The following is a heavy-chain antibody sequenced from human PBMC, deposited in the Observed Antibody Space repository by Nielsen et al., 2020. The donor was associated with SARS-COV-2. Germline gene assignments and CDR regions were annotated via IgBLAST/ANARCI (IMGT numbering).Heavy chain of an antibody. J-gene: IGHJ3*02. Sequence: SETLSPTFAAYGGSFSGYYWSWTGKPPGKGLEGTGEINHSGSTNYNPSLKSRVTISVDTSKNQFSLKLSSVTAADTAVYYCAGFGGGDLAFDIWGQGTMVTVSS. CDR2: INHSGST. D-gene: IGHD2-21*02. CDR3: AGFGGGDLAFDI. CDR1: GGSFSGYY. V-gene: IGHV4-34*01.